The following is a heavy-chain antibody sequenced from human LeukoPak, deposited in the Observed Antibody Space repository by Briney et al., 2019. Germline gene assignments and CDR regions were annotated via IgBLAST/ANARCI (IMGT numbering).Heavy chain of an antibody. CDR1: GFTFSNAW. CDR2: IESKTDGGTT. J-gene: IGHJ4*02. Sequence: GGSLRLSCAASGFTFSNAWMSWVRQAPGKGLEWVGRIESKTDGGTTDYAAPVKGRFTISRDDSKNTLYLQMNSLKTEDTAVYYCTTDPIDYGDYPYWGQGTLVTVSS. CDR3: TTDPIDYGDYPY. D-gene: IGHD4-17*01. V-gene: IGHV3-15*04.